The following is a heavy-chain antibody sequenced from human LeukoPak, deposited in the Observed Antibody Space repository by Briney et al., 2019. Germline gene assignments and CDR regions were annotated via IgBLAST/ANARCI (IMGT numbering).Heavy chain of an antibody. CDR3: ASLYYYDSSYLGFGY. CDR1: GGSVSSGSYY. J-gene: IGHJ4*02. CDR2: IYYSGST. V-gene: IGHV4-61*01. Sequence: SETLSLTCTVSGGSVSSGSYYWSWIRQPPGKGLEWIGYIYYSGSTYYNPSLKSRVTISVDTSKNQFSLKLSSVTAADTAVYYCASLYYYDSSYLGFGYWGQGTLVTVSS. D-gene: IGHD3-22*01.